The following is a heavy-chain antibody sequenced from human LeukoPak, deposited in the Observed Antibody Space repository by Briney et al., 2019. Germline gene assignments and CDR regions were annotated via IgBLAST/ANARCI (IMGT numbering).Heavy chain of an antibody. Sequence: PGRSLRLSCAASGFTFSSYAMHWVRQAPGKGLEWVAVISYDGSNKYYADSVKGRFTISRDNSKNTLYLQMNSLRAEDTAVYYCARERLYSNQWNYYYYYMDVWGKGTTVTVSS. CDR1: GFTFSSYA. J-gene: IGHJ6*03. V-gene: IGHV3-30*01. CDR3: ARERLYSNQWNYYYYYMDV. CDR2: ISYDGSNK. D-gene: IGHD4-11*01.